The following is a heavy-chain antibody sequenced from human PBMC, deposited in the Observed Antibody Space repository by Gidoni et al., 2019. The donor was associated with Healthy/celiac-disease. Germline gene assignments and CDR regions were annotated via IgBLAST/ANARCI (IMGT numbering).Heavy chain of an antibody. CDR2: ISYDGSNK. V-gene: IGHV3-30*04. J-gene: IGHJ6*02. D-gene: IGHD2-2*02. CDR3: ARVPAAIDYYYYGMDV. Sequence: QLQLVESGGGVVQPGRSLRLSCAASGFTFSSYAMHWVRQGPGKGLEWVAVISYDGSNKYYADSVKGRFTISRDNSKNTLYLQMNSLRAEDTAVYYCARVPAAIDYYYYGMDVWGQGTTVTVSS. CDR1: GFTFSSYA.